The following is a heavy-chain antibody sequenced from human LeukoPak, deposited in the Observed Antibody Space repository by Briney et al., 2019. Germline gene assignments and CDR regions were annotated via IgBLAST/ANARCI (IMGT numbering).Heavy chain of an antibody. Sequence: GGSLRLSCAASGFTVSGNYMSWVRQAPGKGLEWVSVIYSGGSTYYADSVKGRFTISRDNSKNTLYLQMNSLKAEDTAVYYCAREDCSSTSCYSGSQFDYWGQGTLVTVSS. CDR1: GFTVSGNY. V-gene: IGHV3-53*05. CDR2: IYSGGST. CDR3: AREDCSSTSCYSGSQFDY. D-gene: IGHD2-2*01. J-gene: IGHJ4*02.